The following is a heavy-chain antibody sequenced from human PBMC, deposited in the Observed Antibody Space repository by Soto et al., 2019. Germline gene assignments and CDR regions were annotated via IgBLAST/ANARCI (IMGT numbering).Heavy chain of an antibody. J-gene: IGHJ6*02. Sequence: QVQLVESGGGVVQPGRSLRLSCAASGFIFSDFGMHWVRQAPGKGLEWVAVISTDGLNKYYADSVRGRLTVSRDDSKSTPYLQMNSLRVEDTAVYYCARPRLTNYYYFGMDVWGQGTTVTVSS. CDR2: ISTDGLNK. CDR3: ARPRLTNYYYFGMDV. V-gene: IGHV3-30*03. D-gene: IGHD2-8*01. CDR1: GFIFSDFG.